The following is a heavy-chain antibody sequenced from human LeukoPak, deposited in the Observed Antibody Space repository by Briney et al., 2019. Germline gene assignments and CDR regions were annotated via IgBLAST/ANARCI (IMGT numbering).Heavy chain of an antibody. D-gene: IGHD1-26*01. CDR2: ISSSGSTI. CDR3: AKARGLSGRNDMDV. Sequence: PGGSLRLSCAASGFTFSSYEMDWVRQAPGKGLEWVSYISSSGSTIYYADSVKGRFTISRDNSKNTLYLQMNSLRAEDTAVYYCAKARGLSGRNDMDVWGKGTTVTVSS. V-gene: IGHV3-48*03. CDR1: GFTFSSYE. J-gene: IGHJ6*03.